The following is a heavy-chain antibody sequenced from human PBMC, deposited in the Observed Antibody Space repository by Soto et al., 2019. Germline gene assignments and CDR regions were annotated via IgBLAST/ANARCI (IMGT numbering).Heavy chain of an antibody. Sequence: EVQLSESGGGLAQPGGSLRLSCAASGFTLSGYAMDWVRQAPGKGLEYVSGISSNGVGTYYANSVQGRFTISRDNSKNTVYLQMGSLSPEAMAVYYCARRARPDFYYMDVWGKGTTVTVSS. CDR1: GFTLSGYA. CDR3: ARRARPDFYYMDV. J-gene: IGHJ6*03. D-gene: IGHD6-6*01. CDR2: ISSNGVGT. V-gene: IGHV3-64*01.